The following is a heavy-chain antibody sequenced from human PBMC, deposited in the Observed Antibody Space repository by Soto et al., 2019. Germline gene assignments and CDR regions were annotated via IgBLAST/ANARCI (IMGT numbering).Heavy chain of an antibody. V-gene: IGHV1-3*01. CDR3: ASKDYYGPGVYYIDL. CDR1: GYTFTAYP. Sequence: GASVKVSCKASGYTFTAYPMHWVRQAPGQRLEWMGWINAANGDTGYSQKFHDRVTFTRDTSATTVYMELSSLTSEDTAVYYCASKDYYGPGVYYIDLWGQGTLVTVSS. CDR2: INAANGDT. D-gene: IGHD3-10*01. J-gene: IGHJ4*02.